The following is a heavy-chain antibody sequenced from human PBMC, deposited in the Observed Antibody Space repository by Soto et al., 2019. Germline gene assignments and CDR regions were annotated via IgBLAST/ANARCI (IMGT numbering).Heavy chain of an antibody. CDR2: IWYDGSNK. D-gene: IGHD4-17*01. J-gene: IGHJ4*02. Sequence: GGSLRLSCAASGFTFSSYGMHWVRQAPGKGLEWVAVIWYDGSNKYYADSVKGRFTISRDNSKNTLYLQMNSLRAEDTAVYYCARDQGLTVTTYFDYWGQGTLVTVSS. CDR3: ARDQGLTVTTYFDY. CDR1: GFTFSSYG. V-gene: IGHV3-33*01.